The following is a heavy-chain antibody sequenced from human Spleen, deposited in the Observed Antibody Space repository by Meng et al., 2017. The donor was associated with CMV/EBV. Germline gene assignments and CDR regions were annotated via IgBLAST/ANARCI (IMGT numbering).Heavy chain of an antibody. Sequence: ASVKVSCKASGYTFTSYYMHWVRQAPGQGLEWMGIINPSGGSTTYAQKFQGRVTMTRDTSTGTVYMDLSSLGSDDTAVYYCARGGLTVYYFDYWGQGTLVTVSS. V-gene: IGHV1-46*01. CDR3: ARGGLTVYYFDY. J-gene: IGHJ4*02. D-gene: IGHD4-11*01. CDR2: INPSGGST. CDR1: GYTFTSYY.